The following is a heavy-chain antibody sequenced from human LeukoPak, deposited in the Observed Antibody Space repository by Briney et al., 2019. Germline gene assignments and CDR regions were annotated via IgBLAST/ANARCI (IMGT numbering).Heavy chain of an antibody. CDR1: GGSMSGSY. CDR3: ARRRRVTSYSPYAFDI. Sequence: SETLSLTCTVSGGSMSGSYWSWIRQSPGKGLEWLGYIYFTGHSKSNPSLKSRVTISLDTSKNQLSLRLASVTAADTAVYYCARRRRVTSYSPYAFDIWGQGTMVTVSS. D-gene: IGHD2-15*01. V-gene: IGHV4-59*08. CDR2: IYFTGHS. J-gene: IGHJ3*02.